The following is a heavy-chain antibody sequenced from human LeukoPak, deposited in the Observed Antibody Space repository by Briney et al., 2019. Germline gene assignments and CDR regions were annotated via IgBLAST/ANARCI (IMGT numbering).Heavy chain of an antibody. CDR3: ARALNPLPGTYYFDY. Sequence: SETLSLTCTVSGASINSHYWSWIRQPAGKGLEWIGRIYISGSTNYNSPLQSRATMSVDTSKNQSSLKLSSVTAADTAVYYCARALNPLPGTYYFDYWGQGTLVTVSS. CDR1: GASINSHY. V-gene: IGHV4-4*07. CDR2: IYISGST. D-gene: IGHD2-15*01. J-gene: IGHJ4*02.